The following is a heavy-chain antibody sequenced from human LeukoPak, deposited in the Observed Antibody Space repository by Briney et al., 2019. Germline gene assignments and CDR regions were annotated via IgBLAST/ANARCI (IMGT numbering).Heavy chain of an antibody. D-gene: IGHD6-13*01. Sequence: GGPLRLSCGPSGFPFSNYDMSWARGSREKALKVVSLITKRDVNILCSHSVKGRFAISRDNSKNTLYLQMNSRRGEDTAIYYCAKGHITRWYNYLDCWGQGTLVTVSS. CDR3: AKGHITRWYNYLDC. J-gene: IGHJ4*02. CDR1: GFPFSNYD. CDR2: ITKRDVNI. V-gene: IGHV3-23*01.